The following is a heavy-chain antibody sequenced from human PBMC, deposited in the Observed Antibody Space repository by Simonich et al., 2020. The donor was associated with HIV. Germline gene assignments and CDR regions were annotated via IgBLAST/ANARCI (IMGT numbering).Heavy chain of an antibody. CDR1: GFTFSSYA. Sequence: VQLVESGGGVVQPGRSLRLSCAASGFTFSSYAMHWVRQAPGKGREGVAVISYDGSNKYYADSVKGRFTISRDNSKNTLYLQMNSLRAEDTAVYYCARESWGFDYWGQGTLVTVSS. CDR3: ARESWGFDY. J-gene: IGHJ4*02. CDR2: ISYDGSNK. D-gene: IGHD3-16*01. V-gene: IGHV3-30*07.